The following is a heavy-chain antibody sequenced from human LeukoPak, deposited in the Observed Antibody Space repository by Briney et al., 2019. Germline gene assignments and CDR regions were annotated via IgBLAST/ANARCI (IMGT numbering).Heavy chain of an antibody. V-gene: IGHV4-59*08. CDR2: IYYSGST. D-gene: IGHD3-16*01. CDR1: NGSVRSYY. J-gene: IGHJ4*02. CDR3: ARYYDRTGFDY. Sequence: SETLFLTCTVSNGSVRSYYWSWVRQSPGKGLEWIGYIYYSGSTNYNPSLKSRVTISIHTSRNQFSLMLSSVTAADTAMYYCARYYDRTGFDYWGQGTLVTVSS.